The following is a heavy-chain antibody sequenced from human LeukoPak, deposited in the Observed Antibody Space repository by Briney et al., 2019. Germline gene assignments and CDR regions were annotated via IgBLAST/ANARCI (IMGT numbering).Heavy chain of an antibody. CDR3: ARGHGGIAVAGRAGGYFDY. J-gene: IGHJ4*02. V-gene: IGHV4-59*01. CDR1: GGSISSYY. Sequence: SETLSLTCTVSGGSISSYYWSWIRQPPGKGLEWIGDIYYSGSTNYNPSLKSRVTISVDTSKNQFSLKLSSVTAADTAVYYCARGHGGIAVAGRAGGYFDYWGQGTLVTVSS. D-gene: IGHD6-19*01. CDR2: IYYSGST.